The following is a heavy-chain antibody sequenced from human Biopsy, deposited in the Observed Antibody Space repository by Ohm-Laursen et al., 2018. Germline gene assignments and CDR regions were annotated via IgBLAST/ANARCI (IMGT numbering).Heavy chain of an antibody. CDR2: ISYTGDT. D-gene: IGHD4-11*01. V-gene: IGHV4-59*01. J-gene: IGHJ4*02. Sequence: GTLSLTCAVSGGSISSDYWSWIRQTPGKGLEWIGYISYTGDTNYNPSLESRITISLDTSKNQFSLMLSSVTAADTAVYYCARSNGYGDYRFDDWGQGTLVTVAS. CDR1: GGSISSDY. CDR3: ARSNGYGDYRFDD.